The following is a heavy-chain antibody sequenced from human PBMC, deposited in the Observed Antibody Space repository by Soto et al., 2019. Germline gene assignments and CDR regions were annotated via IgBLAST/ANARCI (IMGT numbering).Heavy chain of an antibody. V-gene: IGHV4-59*01. CDR2: IYYSGNT. CDR3: ATTPGLAVAATNWFDP. D-gene: IGHD6-19*01. J-gene: IGHJ5*02. Sequence: TSETLSITCTVSGGSMSPYYWSWIRQPPGKGLEWIGYIYYSGNTNYNPSLKSRVTISVDTSKNQFSLQLSSVTAADTAVYYCATTPGLAVAATNWFDPWGQGTLVTVSS. CDR1: GGSMSPYY.